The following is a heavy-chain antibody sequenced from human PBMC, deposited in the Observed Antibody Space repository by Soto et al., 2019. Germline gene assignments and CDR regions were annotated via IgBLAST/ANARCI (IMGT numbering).Heavy chain of an antibody. Sequence: QVQLVQSGAEVREPGASVKVSCKASGYSFTSLDINWVRQTAGQGLEWMGWMQPSTGRTGYAQKCPGRVTMTRDTSINTAYRELTTLTSDDTAFYYCARGASAGVDYWGQGTRVTVSS. V-gene: IGHV1-8*01. D-gene: IGHD1-26*01. CDR2: MQPSTGRT. J-gene: IGHJ4*02. CDR1: GYSFTSLD. CDR3: ARGASAGVDY.